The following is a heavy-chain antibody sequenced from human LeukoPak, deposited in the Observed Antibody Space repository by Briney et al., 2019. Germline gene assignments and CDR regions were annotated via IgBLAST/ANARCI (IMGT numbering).Heavy chain of an antibody. CDR3: ARTPTYSGGWYFLD. CDR1: GGSISSYY. Sequence: SETLSLTCTVSGGSISSYYWSWIRQPPGKGLEWIGYIYYSGSTNYNPSLKSRVTISVDTSKNQFSLKLSSVTAADTAVYYCARTPTYSGGWYFLDWGRGTLVTVSS. D-gene: IGHD6-19*01. V-gene: IGHV4-59*01. CDR2: IYYSGST. J-gene: IGHJ2*01.